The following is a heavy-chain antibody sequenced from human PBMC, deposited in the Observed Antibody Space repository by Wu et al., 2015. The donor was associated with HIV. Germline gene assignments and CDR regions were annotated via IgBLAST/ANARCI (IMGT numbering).Heavy chain of an antibody. V-gene: IGHV1-38-4*01. J-gene: IGHJ4*02. CDR3: ARLGNLWFGEGCLYY. CDR1: GFTITRYG. D-gene: IGHD3-10*01. CDR2: INPGNGSP. Sequence: QVQLVQSWAEVRKSGASVKVSCSVSGFTITRYGIHGVQQPPGQGLEWMGWINPGNGSPSYAKKFQGRFTMTRDMSTTTAYTDLSSLTCEDMAVYYYARLGNLWFGEGCLYYWGQGTLVTVSS.